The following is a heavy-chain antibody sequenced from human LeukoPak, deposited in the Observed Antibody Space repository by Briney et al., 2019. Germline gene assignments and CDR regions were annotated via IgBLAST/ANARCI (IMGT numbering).Heavy chain of an antibody. D-gene: IGHD3-10*01. J-gene: IGHJ5*02. CDR2: IYYSGST. CDR1: GGSISSYY. Sequence: SETLSLTCTVSGGSISSYYWSWLRQPPGKGLEWIGYIYYSGSTNYNPSLKSRVTISVDASKNQYSLKLSSVTAADTAVYYCARANSVLLWFGELSGGNWFDPWGQGTLVTVSS. V-gene: IGHV4-59*01. CDR3: ARANSVLLWFGELSGGNWFDP.